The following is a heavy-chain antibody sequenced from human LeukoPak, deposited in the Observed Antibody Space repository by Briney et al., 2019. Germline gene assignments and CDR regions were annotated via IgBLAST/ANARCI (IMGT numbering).Heavy chain of an antibody. CDR1: GGSISSSSYY. V-gene: IGHV4-39*01. CDR3: ARGRLIDP. Sequence: SETLSLTCTVSGGSISSSSYYWGWIRQPPGKGLEWIGSIYYSGSTYYNPSLKSRVTISVDTSKNQFSLKLSSVTAADTAVYYCARGRLIDPWGQGTLVTVSS. D-gene: IGHD2-21*01. J-gene: IGHJ5*02. CDR2: IYYSGST.